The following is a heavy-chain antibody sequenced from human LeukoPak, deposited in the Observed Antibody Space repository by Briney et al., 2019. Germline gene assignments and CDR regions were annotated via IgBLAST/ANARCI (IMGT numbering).Heavy chain of an antibody. V-gene: IGHV1-18*01. Sequence: GASVKVSCKASGYTFTSYGISWVRQAPGQGREWMGWISAYKGNTKYGQKLQGRVNMNKDTSTSTAYMELRSLRSDDTAVYYCARVAYYDSSGYYPYWGQGTLVTVSS. CDR1: GYTFTSYG. D-gene: IGHD3-22*01. CDR2: ISAYKGNT. J-gene: IGHJ4*02. CDR3: ARVAYYDSSGYYPY.